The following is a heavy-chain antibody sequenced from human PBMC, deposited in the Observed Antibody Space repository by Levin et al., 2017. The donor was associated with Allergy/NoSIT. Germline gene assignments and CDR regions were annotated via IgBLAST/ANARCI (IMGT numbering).Heavy chain of an antibody. CDR2: IYYSGST. CDR1: GGSISSYY. J-gene: IGHJ6*02. CDR3: ARDQWGGYCSGGSCRINYYYGMDV. D-gene: IGHD2-15*01. Sequence: SETLSLTCTVSGGSISSYYWSWIRQPPGKGLEWIGYIYYSGSTNYNPSLKSRVTISVDTSKNQFSLKLSSVTAADTAVYYCARDQWGGYCSGGSCRINYYYGMDVWGQGTTVTVSS. V-gene: IGHV4-59*01.